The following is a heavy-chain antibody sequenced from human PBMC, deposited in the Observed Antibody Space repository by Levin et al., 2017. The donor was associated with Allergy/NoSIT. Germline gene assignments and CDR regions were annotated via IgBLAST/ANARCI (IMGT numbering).Heavy chain of an antibody. CDR1: GYTFTSYG. V-gene: IGHV1-18*01. Sequence: ASVKVSCKASGYTFTSYGISWVRQAPGQGLEWMGWISAYNGNTNYAQKLQGRVTMTTDTSTSTAYMELRSLRSDDTAVYYCAGQRPQFGELFQAPYYYGMDVWGQGTTVTVSS. CDR3: AGQRPQFGELFQAPYYYGMDV. D-gene: IGHD3-10*01. CDR2: ISAYNGNT. J-gene: IGHJ6*02.